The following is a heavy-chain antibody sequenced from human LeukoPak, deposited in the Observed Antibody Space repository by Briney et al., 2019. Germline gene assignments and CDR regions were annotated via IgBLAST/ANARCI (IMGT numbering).Heavy chain of an antibody. D-gene: IGHD3-9*01. CDR2: ISGSGGST. CDR1: GFTFSSYA. J-gene: IGHJ6*02. Sequence: GGSLRLSCAASGFTFSSYAMSWVRQAPGKGLEWVSAISGSGGSTYYADSVKGRFTISRDNSKNTLYLQMNSLRAEDTAVYYCAKFDYGILTGYDYYGMDVWGQGTTDTVSS. CDR3: AKFDYGILTGYDYYGMDV. V-gene: IGHV3-23*01.